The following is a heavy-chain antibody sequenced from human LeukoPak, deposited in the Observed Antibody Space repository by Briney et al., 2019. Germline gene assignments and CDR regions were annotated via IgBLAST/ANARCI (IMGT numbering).Heavy chain of an antibody. J-gene: IGHJ4*02. D-gene: IGHD2-2*01. V-gene: IGHV3-30*02. Sequence: GGSLRLSCAASGFTFSSYGMHWVRQAPGKGLEWVAFIRYDGSNKYYADSVKGRFTISRDTPENTLYLEMNNLRDEDTAVYYCAISTYDYWGQGTLVTVSS. CDR3: AISTYDY. CDR1: GFTFSSYG. CDR2: IRYDGSNK.